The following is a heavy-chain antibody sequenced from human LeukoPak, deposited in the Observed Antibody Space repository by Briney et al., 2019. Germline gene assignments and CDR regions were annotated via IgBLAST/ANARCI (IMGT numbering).Heavy chain of an antibody. D-gene: IGHD1-14*01. J-gene: IGHJ5*02. CDR1: GYTFTGNY. Sequence: ASVKVSCKTSGYTFTGNYMHWVRQAPGQGLEWMGWINPKSGDTKYAQKFQGRVTVTRDTSSSTSYVELSRLRSDDTAIYYCARSQHNTFDPWGRGTLVTVSS. CDR2: INPKSGDT. V-gene: IGHV1-2*02. CDR3: ARSQHNTFDP.